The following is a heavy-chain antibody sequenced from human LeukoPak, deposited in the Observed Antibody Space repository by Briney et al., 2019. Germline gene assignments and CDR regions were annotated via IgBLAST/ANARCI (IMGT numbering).Heavy chain of an antibody. V-gene: IGHV4-39*07. Sequence: NPSETLSLTCTVSGGSITSTSYYWAWIRQPPGKGLEWIGSILYSGHTYYAPSLRSRVTISIDTSKNQFSLKLSSVTAADTAMYYCAFHPPWGWLDWGQGTLVTVSS. CDR2: ILYSGHT. CDR3: AFHPPWGWLD. D-gene: IGHD5-24*01. CDR1: GGSITSTSYY. J-gene: IGHJ4*02.